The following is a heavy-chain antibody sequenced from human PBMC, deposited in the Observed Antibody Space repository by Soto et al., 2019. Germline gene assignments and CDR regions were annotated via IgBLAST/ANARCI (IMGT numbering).Heavy chain of an antibody. J-gene: IGHJ4*02. CDR1: GGSISSSSYY. V-gene: IGHV4-39*01. D-gene: IGHD2-15*01. CDR3: ARVALGKLKSGLDY. Sequence: SETLSLTCTVSGGSISSSSYYWGWIRQPPGKGLEWIGSIYYSGSTYYNPSLKSRVTISVDTSKNQFSLKLSSVTAADTAVYYCARVALGKLKSGLDYWGQGTLVTVSS. CDR2: IYYSGST.